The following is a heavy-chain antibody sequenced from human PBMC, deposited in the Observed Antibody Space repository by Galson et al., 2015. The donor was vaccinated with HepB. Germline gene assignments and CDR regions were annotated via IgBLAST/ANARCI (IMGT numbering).Heavy chain of an antibody. V-gene: IGHV4-59*01. J-gene: IGHJ4*02. D-gene: IGHD2-2*01. CDR1: GGSISSYY. CDR3: ARLPIVVVPAAMRWDLDY. CDR2: IYYSGST. Sequence: ETLSLTCTVSGGSISSYYWSWIRQPPGKGLEWIGYIYYSGSTNYNPSLKSRVTISVDTSKNQFSLKLSSVTAADTAVYYCARLPIVVVPAAMRWDLDYWGQGTLVTVSS.